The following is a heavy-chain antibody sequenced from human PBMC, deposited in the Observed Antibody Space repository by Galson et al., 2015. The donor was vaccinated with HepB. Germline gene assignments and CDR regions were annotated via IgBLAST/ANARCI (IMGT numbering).Heavy chain of an antibody. CDR2: INTNTGNP. CDR3: ARVTSIYYYNSSYSYYYYGMDV. CDR1: GYTFTNYA. D-gene: IGHD3-22*01. V-gene: IGHV7-4-1*02. Sequence: SVKVSCKASGYTFTNYAMNWVRQAPGRGLEWLGWINTNTGNPTYAQGFIGRFVFSLDASVNAAYLQISSLKAEDSAFYYCARVTSIYYYNSSYSYYYYGMDVGGQGTTVTVSS. J-gene: IGHJ6*02.